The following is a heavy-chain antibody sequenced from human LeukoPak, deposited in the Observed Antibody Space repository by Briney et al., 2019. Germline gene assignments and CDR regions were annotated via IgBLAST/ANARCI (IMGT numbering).Heavy chain of an antibody. V-gene: IGHV3-23*01. Sequence: GGSLKLSGAASGFTFSNYGMSRDPQAPGKGLKWVSIISDSGGTTYYADSVKGRFTISRDNSKNTLYLKMKSLRAEDTAVYYCGKGGAVSSKSITMIRGTRRYYYYMDVWGKGTTVTISS. D-gene: IGHD3-10*01. J-gene: IGHJ6*03. CDR1: GFTFSNYG. CDR2: ISDSGGTT. CDR3: GKGGAVSSKSITMIRGTRRYYYYMDV.